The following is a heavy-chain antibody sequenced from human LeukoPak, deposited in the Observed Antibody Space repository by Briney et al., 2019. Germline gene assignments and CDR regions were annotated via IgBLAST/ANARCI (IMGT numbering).Heavy chain of an antibody. Sequence: SETLSLTCTVSGGSISGYYWSWIRQSPGKGLEWIGYIHYTGSTDYHPSLKSRVVISEDTSKNQFSLRLSSVTASDTAVYYCARGGDDSSGYPDFWGQGTLVTVSS. V-gene: IGHV4-59*12. D-gene: IGHD3-22*01. CDR3: ARGGDDSSGYPDF. CDR1: GGSISGYY. CDR2: IHYTGST. J-gene: IGHJ4*02.